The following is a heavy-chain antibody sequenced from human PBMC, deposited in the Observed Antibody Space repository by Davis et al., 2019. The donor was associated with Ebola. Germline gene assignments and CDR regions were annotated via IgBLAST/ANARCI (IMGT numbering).Heavy chain of an antibody. Sequence: GESLKISCAASGFTVSSNYMNWVRQAPGKGLEWVAYITSSQNTIYYADSVKGRFTISRDNAKSSLYLQMNSLRDDDTAVYYCAREFGDYFDYWGQGILVTVSS. CDR2: ITSSQNTI. V-gene: IGHV3-48*02. CDR1: GFTVSSNY. D-gene: IGHD3-10*01. CDR3: AREFGDYFDY. J-gene: IGHJ4*02.